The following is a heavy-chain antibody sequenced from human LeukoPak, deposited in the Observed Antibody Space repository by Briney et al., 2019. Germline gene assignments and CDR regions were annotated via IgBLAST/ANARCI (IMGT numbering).Heavy chain of an antibody. J-gene: IGHJ4*02. D-gene: IGHD6-19*01. Sequence: GASVKVSCKASGGTFSSYAIIWVRQAPGQGLEWMGRIIPILGIANYAQKFQGRVTITADKSTSTAYMELSSLRSEDTAVYYCARDNAVAGTFYVYWGQGTLVTVSS. CDR3: ARDNAVAGTFYVY. CDR1: GGTFSSYA. V-gene: IGHV1-69*04. CDR2: IIPILGIA.